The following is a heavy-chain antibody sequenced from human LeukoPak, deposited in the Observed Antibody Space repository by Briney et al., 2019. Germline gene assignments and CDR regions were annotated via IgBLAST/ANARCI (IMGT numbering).Heavy chain of an antibody. CDR2: ISSSGSTI. V-gene: IGHV3-11*01. Sequence: PGGSLRLSCAASGFTFSDYYMSWIRQAPGKGLEWVSYISSSGSTIYYADSVKGRFTISRDNAKNSLYLQMNSLRAEDTAVYYCASEICSNCPIEYFQHWGQGTLVTVSS. J-gene: IGHJ1*01. CDR1: GFTFSDYY. D-gene: IGHD5-24*01. CDR3: ASEICSNCPIEYFQH.